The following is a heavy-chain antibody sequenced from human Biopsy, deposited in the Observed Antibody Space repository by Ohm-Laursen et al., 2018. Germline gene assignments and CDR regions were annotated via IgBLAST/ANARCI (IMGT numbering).Heavy chain of an antibody. J-gene: IGHJ3*02. CDR3: ARHVVLNKPRRAFDI. Sequence: GTLSLTCTVSGDSVTSDNYFWAWIRQPPGKGLEWIGSKHYRGGSYSNPSLRSRVAMSVDTAKNQISLTLASVTAGDTAVYFWARHVVLNKPRRAFDIWGQGTVVTVSS. D-gene: IGHD2-21*01. V-gene: IGHV4-39*01. CDR2: KHYRGGS. CDR1: GDSVTSDNYF.